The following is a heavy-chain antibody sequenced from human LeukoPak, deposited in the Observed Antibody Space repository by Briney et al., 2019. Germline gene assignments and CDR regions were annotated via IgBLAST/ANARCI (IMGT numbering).Heavy chain of an antibody. CDR1: GFTFSSYS. J-gene: IGHJ4*02. D-gene: IGHD3-3*01. CDR2: ISSSSSTI. Sequence: GGSLRLSCAASGFTFSSYSMNWVRQAPGKGLEWVSYISSSSSTIYYADSVKGRFTISRDNAKNSLYLQMNSLRAEDTAVYYCAKDPGDFWSGYPYYFDYWGQGTLVTVSS. V-gene: IGHV3-48*04. CDR3: AKDPGDFWSGYPYYFDY.